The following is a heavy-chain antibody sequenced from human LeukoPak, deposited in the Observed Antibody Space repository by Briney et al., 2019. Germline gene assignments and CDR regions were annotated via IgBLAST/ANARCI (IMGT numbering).Heavy chain of an antibody. J-gene: IGHJ4*02. CDR2: IKEDGSEK. CDR1: GFTFSNYW. V-gene: IGHV3-7*01. CDR3: ARGGGFVYDFWSGQGSYDFYY. D-gene: IGHD3-3*01. Sequence: PGGSLRLSCAASGFTFSNYWMSWVSQAPGKGLEWVANIKEDGSEKYYVDSVKGRFTISRDKAKNSLYLQMNSLSAEDTAFCYCARGGGFVYDFWSGQGSYDFYYWGQGTLVIVSS.